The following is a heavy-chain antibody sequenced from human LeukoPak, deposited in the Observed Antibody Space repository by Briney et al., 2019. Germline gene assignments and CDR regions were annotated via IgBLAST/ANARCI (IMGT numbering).Heavy chain of an antibody. V-gene: IGHV4-59*01. CDR2: IYYSGST. D-gene: IGHD2-8*01. J-gene: IGHJ4*02. Sequence: PSETLSLTCTVSGXSISSYYWNWIRQPPGKGLEWIGYIYYSGSTNYNPSLKSRVTISVDTSMNQFSLKLSSVTAADTAVYYCARGGKCTNGVCPVPTDYWGQGTLVTVSS. CDR3: ARGGKCTNGVCPVPTDY. CDR1: GXSISSYY.